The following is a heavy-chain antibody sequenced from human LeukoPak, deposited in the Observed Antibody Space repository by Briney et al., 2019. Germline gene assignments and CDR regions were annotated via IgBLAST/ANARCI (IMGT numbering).Heavy chain of an antibody. Sequence: TAKASSKASGYTSTTYGISWVRQAPGPELEWMGWISAYNGNTNYAQKLQGRVTMTTDTSTSTAYMELRSLRSDDTAVYYCAREMATFTSDYWGQGTLVTVSS. CDR3: AREMATFTSDY. CDR2: ISAYNGNT. J-gene: IGHJ4*02. V-gene: IGHV1-18*01. D-gene: IGHD5-24*01. CDR1: GYTSTTYG.